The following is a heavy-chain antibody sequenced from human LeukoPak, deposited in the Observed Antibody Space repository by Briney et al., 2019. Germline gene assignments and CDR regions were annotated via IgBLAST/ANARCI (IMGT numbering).Heavy chain of an antibody. CDR2: IRSKAYGGTT. CDR3: TRQSGTPRSENAFDI. Sequence: GGSLRLSCTASGFTFGDYAMSWFRQAPGKGLEWVGFIRSKAYGGTTEYAASVKGRFTISRDDSKSIAYLQMNSLKTEDTAVYYCTRQSGTPRSENAFDIWGQGTMVTVSS. J-gene: IGHJ3*02. V-gene: IGHV3-49*03. D-gene: IGHD1-1*01. CDR1: GFTFGDYA.